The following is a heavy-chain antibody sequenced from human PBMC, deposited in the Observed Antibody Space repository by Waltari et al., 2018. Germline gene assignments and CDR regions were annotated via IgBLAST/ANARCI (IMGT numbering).Heavy chain of an antibody. J-gene: IGHJ4*02. V-gene: IGHV3-43*01. CDR2: ITSDGSST. CDR1: GFRFQDYT. CDR3: ARDPTQGRAYFDK. Sequence: EVQLVESGGVVTQPGGSLRLSCAASGFRFQDYTIHWVRQVPGKGLEWVSLITSDGSSTFYADSVKGRVTISRDNSKQSLYLQMTSLRTEDTALYYCARDPTQGRAYFDKWCQGTPVTVS.